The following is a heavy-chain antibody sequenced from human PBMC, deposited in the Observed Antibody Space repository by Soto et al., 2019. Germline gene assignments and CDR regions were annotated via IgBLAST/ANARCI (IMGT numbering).Heavy chain of an antibody. D-gene: IGHD1-26*01. CDR1: GYTFTSYY. Sequence: ASVKVSCKASGYTFTSYYMHWVRQAPGQGLEWMGWISAYNGNTNYAQTLQGRVTMTTDTSTSTAYMELRSLRSDDTAVYYCARDHSGNPFYWGQGTLVTVSS. CDR2: ISAYNGNT. V-gene: IGHV1-18*04. J-gene: IGHJ4*02. CDR3: ARDHSGNPFY.